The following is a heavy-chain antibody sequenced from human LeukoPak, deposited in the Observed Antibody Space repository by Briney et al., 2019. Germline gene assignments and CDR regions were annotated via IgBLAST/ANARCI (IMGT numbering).Heavy chain of an antibody. J-gene: IGHJ4*02. CDR3: ARDRH. V-gene: IGHV4-38-2*02. CDR2: IYHSGST. CDR1: GYSISSGYY. Sequence: SETLSLTCTVSGYSISSGYYWGWIRQPPGKGLEWIGSIYHSGSTYYTPSLKSRVTISVDTSKNQFSLKLSSVTAADTAVYYCARDRHWGQGTLVTVSS.